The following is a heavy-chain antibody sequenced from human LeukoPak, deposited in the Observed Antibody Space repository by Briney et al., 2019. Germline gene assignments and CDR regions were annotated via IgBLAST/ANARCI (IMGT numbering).Heavy chain of an antibody. Sequence: PGGSLRLSCAASGFTFSSYAMHWFRQAPGKGLEWVAVISYDGSNKYYADSVKGRFTISRDNSKNTLYLQMNSLRAEDTAVYYCAKGSSSGYYYVPPYWGQGTLVTVSS. CDR2: ISYDGSNK. CDR3: AKGSSSGYYYVPPY. CDR1: GFTFSSYA. D-gene: IGHD3-22*01. V-gene: IGHV3-30-3*01. J-gene: IGHJ4*02.